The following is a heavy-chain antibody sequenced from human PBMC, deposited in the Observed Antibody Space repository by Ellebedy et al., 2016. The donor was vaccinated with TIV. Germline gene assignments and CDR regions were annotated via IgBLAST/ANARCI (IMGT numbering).Heavy chain of an antibody. D-gene: IGHD3-9*01. CDR2: IYYSGST. CDR3: ACNDILTGDDAFDI. CDR1: GGSISSYY. Sequence: MPSETLSLTCTVSGGSISSYYWSWIRQPPGKGLEWIGYIYYSGSTNYNPSLKSRVTISVDTSKNQFSLKLSSVTAADTAVYYCACNDILTGDDAFDIWGQGTMVTVSS. J-gene: IGHJ3*02. V-gene: IGHV4-59*08.